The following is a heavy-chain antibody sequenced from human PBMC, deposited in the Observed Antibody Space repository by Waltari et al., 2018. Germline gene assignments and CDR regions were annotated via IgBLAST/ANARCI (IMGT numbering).Heavy chain of an antibody. Sequence: QVQLVESGGGVVQPGVSLRLSCAASGFTFSNHGIHWVRQAPGKGLEWVAFIWSDETNKHYADSVQGRFTISRDNSKNTVFLQMNSLRTEDTAVYYCAKGPDSSGYYSNWFDPWGQGILVTVSS. CDR1: GFTFSNHG. CDR2: IWSDETNK. CDR3: AKGPDSSGYYSNWFDP. D-gene: IGHD3-22*01. V-gene: IGHV3-30*02. J-gene: IGHJ5*02.